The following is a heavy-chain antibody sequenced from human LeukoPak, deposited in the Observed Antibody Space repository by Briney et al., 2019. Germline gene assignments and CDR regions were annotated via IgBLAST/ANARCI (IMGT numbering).Heavy chain of an antibody. D-gene: IGHD5-18*01. CDR3: ARVTKITSYGMDV. J-gene: IGHJ6*02. V-gene: IGHV3-66*02. Sequence: GGSLRLSCAASGFTVSSNYMSWVRQAPGKGLEWVSVIYSGGSTYYADSVKGRFTISRDNSKNTLYLQMNSLRAEDTAVYCCARVTKITSYGMDVWGQGTTVTVSS. CDR1: GFTVSSNY. CDR2: IYSGGST.